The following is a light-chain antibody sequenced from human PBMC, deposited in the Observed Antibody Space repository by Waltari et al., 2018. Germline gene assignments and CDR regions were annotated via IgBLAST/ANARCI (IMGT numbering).Light chain of an antibody. J-gene: IGKJ1*01. CDR1: QNVLYNSNKKYH. V-gene: IGKV4-1*01. Sequence: DIVLTQSPASLVVSLGERATIHCTASQNVLYNSNKKYHLGWYQQKPGQPPKLLIYWASTRESGVPDRFSGTGSGTDFTLTISSLQAEDVAVYYCHQYFSPHWTFGQGTKVEIK. CDR3: HQYFSPHWT. CDR2: WAS.